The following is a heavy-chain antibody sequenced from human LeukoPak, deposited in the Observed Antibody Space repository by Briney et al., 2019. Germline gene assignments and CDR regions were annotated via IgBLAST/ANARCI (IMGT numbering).Heavy chain of an antibody. CDR1: GYTFTSYG. Sequence: ASVKVSCKASGYTFTSYGINWLRQAPGQGLEWMGWISDYNGNTKYAQKFQGRVTMTTDTSTSTANMELRSLRSDDTAVYYCARDQGVISRLYAFDIWGQGTMVTVSS. CDR2: ISDYNGNT. V-gene: IGHV1-18*01. CDR3: ARDQGVISRLYAFDI. J-gene: IGHJ3*02. D-gene: IGHD3-22*01.